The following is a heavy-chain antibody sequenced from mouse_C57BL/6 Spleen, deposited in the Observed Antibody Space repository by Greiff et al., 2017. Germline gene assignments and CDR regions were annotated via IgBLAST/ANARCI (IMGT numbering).Heavy chain of an antibody. Sequence: EVKLMESGAELVRPGASVKLSCTASGFNIKDYYMHWVKQRPEQGLEWIGRIDPEDGDTEYAPKFQGKATMTADTSSNTAYLQLSSLTSEDTAVYYCTVITTVVAPYYAMDYWGQGTSLTVSS. V-gene: IGHV14-1*01. CDR3: TVITTVVAPYYAMDY. CDR2: IDPEDGDT. J-gene: IGHJ4*01. D-gene: IGHD1-1*01. CDR1: GFNIKDYY.